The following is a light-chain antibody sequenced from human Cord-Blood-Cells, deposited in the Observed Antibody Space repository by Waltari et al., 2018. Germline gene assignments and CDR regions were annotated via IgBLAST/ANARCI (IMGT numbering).Light chain of an antibody. CDR3: YSAADNNWV. Sequence: SYELTQPSSVSVSPGQPPRITCSGDVLAKKYARWFQQKPGQAPVLVIYKDSERPSGIPERFSGSSSGTTVTLTISGAQVEDEADYYCYSAADNNWVFGGGTKLTVL. V-gene: IGLV3-27*01. CDR1: VLAKKY. CDR2: KDS. J-gene: IGLJ3*02.